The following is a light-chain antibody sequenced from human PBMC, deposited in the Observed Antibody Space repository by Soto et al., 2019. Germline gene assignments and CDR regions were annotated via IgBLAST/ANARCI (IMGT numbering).Light chain of an antibody. CDR2: EDD. CDR3: QSFDSANQAAI. J-gene: IGLJ2*01. V-gene: IGLV6-57*04. Sequence: NFMLTQPLSVSESPGKTITISCTRSDGSIASNYVQWYQQRPGSAPRTVIYEDDQRLSGVPDRFSGSIDSSSNSASLTISGLQTEDEADYYGQSFDSANQAAIFGGGTKLTVL. CDR1: DGSIASNY.